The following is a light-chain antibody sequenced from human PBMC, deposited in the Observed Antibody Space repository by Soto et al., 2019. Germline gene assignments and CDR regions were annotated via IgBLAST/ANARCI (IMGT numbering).Light chain of an antibody. CDR2: AAY. CDR1: QSISSY. Sequence: DIQMTQSPSSLSASVGDRVTITCRASQSISSYLNWYQQKPGTAPKLLIYAAYSLQSGVPSRFSGSGSGTDFTLTISSLPPEDFATYYCQQRDSTPQSFGQGTKVEIK. V-gene: IGKV1-39*01. CDR3: QQRDSTPQS. J-gene: IGKJ1*01.